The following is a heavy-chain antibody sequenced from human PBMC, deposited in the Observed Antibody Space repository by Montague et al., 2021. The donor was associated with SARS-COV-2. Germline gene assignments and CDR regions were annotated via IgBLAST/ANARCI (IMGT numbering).Heavy chain of an antibody. CDR3: ARGNDSWYH. CDR1: GSSITNSH. Sequence: ETLSLTCSVSGSSITNSHWSWIRQPPGKGLEWIGYISYSGTTTYSPPLKTRVTISMDTSKNHFSLRLTSVTAADTAIYYCARGNDSWYHWGQGTLVIVSS. V-gene: IGHV4-59*01. CDR2: ISYSGTT. D-gene: IGHD6-13*01. J-gene: IGHJ1*01.